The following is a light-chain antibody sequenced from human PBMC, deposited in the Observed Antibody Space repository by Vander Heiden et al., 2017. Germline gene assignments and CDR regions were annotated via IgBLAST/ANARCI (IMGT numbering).Light chain of an antibody. Sequence: EIVFTQSPATLSLSPGERATLSCRASQSVSSYLAWYQQKPGQAPRLLIYDASNRATGIPARFSGSGSGTDFTLTISSLEPEDFAVYYCQQRSNWRSLTFGGGTKVEIK. V-gene: IGKV3-11*01. J-gene: IGKJ4*01. CDR2: DAS. CDR3: QQRSNWRSLT. CDR1: QSVSSY.